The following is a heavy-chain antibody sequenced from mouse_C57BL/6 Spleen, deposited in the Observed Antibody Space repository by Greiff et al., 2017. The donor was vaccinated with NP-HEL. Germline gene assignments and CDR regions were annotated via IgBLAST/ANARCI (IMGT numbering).Heavy chain of an antibody. V-gene: IGHV5-4*03. J-gene: IGHJ2*01. D-gene: IGHD4-1*01. Sequence: EVKVVESGGGLVKPGGSLKLSCAASGFTFSSYAMSWVRQTPEKRLEWVATISDGGSYTYYPDNVKGRFTISRDNAKNNLYLQMSHLKSEDTAMYYCARGGLGRDFDYWGQGTTLTVSS. CDR1: GFTFSSYA. CDR3: ARGGLGRDFDY. CDR2: ISDGGSYT.